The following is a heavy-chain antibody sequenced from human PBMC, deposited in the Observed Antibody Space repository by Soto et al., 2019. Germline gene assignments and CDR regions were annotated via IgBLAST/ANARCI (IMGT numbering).Heavy chain of an antibody. V-gene: IGHV3-21*01. CDR1: GFTFSSYS. CDR3: ARDLQMATIRGGDY. J-gene: IGHJ4*02. Sequence: EVQLVESGGGLVKPGGSLRLSCAASGFTFSSYSMNWVRQAPGKGLEWVSSITSSSSSGHIYYADSVKGRFTISRDNAKNSLFLQMNSLRAEDTAVYYCARDLQMATIRGGDYWGQGTLVTVSS. CDR2: ITSSSSSGHI. D-gene: IGHD5-12*01.